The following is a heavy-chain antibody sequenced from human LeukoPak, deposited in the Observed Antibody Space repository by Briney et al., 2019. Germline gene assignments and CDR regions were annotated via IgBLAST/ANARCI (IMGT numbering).Heavy chain of an antibody. CDR3: ARPRYWNRSNDYLDV. Sequence: SETLSLTCAVYGGSFSGYYWSWIRQPPGKGLGWIGDINHSGSTNYNLSLKSRVTISVDTSKNQFSLKLSSVTAADTAVYYCARPRYWNRSNDYLDVWGKGTTVTVSS. D-gene: IGHD1-1*01. V-gene: IGHV4-34*01. CDR2: INHSGST. J-gene: IGHJ6*03. CDR1: GGSFSGYY.